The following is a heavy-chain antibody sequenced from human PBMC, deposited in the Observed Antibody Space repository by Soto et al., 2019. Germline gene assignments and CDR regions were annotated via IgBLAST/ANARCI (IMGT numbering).Heavy chain of an antibody. CDR3: ARAPMVRGVIIRGWFDP. D-gene: IGHD3-10*01. J-gene: IGHJ5*02. Sequence: PSETLSLTCAVSGGSISSGGYSWSWIRQPPGKGLEWIGYIYHSGSTYYNPSLKSRVTISVDRSKNQFSLKLSSVTAADTAVYYCARAPMVRGVIIRGWFDPWGQGTLVTSPQ. CDR1: GGSISSGGYS. CDR2: IYHSGST. V-gene: IGHV4-30-2*01.